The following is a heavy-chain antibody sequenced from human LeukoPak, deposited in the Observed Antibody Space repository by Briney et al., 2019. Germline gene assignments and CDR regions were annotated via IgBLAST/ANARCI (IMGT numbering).Heavy chain of an antibody. CDR1: GGSISSGDYY. V-gene: IGHV4-30-4*08. Sequence: SETLSLTCTVSGGSISSGDYYWSWIRQPPGKGLEWIGYIYYSGSTYYNPSLKSRVTISVDTSKNQFSLKLSSVTAADTAVYYCARASCAPGDGDYWGQGTLVTVSS. J-gene: IGHJ4*02. CDR2: IYYSGST. CDR3: ARASCAPGDGDY. D-gene: IGHD3-10*01.